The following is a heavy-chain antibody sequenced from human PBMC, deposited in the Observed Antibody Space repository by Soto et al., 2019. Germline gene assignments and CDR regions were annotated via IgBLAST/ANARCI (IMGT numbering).Heavy chain of an antibody. J-gene: IGHJ6*02. V-gene: IGHV4-61*08. CDR1: GVSVSSGGYY. CDR2: LYYTGNT. Sequence: QVQLQESGPGLVKPSETLSLTCTVSGVSVSSGGYYWSWIRQPPGKGLEWIGYLYYTGNTNYNPFLKCRVTIPVDTSKNQFSLKLSSVTAADTAVYFCARDATPSYYYYYGMDVWGQGTTVSVSS. CDR3: ARDATPSYYYYYGMDV.